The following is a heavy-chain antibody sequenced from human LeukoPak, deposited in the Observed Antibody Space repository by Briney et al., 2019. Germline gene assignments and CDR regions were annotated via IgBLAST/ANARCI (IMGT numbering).Heavy chain of an antibody. Sequence: PSETLSLTCTVSGGSISSSSYYWGWIRQPPGKGLEWIGSIYYSGSTYYNPSLKSRVTISVDTSKNQFSLKLSSVTAADTAVYYCASWVAVAPFDYWGQGTLVTVSS. J-gene: IGHJ4*02. CDR1: GGSISSSSYY. D-gene: IGHD6-19*01. V-gene: IGHV4-39*01. CDR3: ASWVAVAPFDY. CDR2: IYYSGST.